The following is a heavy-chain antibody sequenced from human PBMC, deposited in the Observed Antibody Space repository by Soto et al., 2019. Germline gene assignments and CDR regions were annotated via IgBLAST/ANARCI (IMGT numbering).Heavy chain of an antibody. D-gene: IGHD6-19*01. J-gene: IGHJ4*02. Sequence: HPGGSLRLSCAASGFTFSSYAMSWGRQAPGKGLEWVSAISGSGGSTYYADSVKGRFTISRDNSKNTLYLQMNSLRAEDTAVYYCAKDAVAGTGSPAERNDIQDNWGQGTQVTVSS. CDR3: AKDAVAGTGSPAERNDIQDN. CDR1: GFTFSSYA. CDR2: ISGSGGST. V-gene: IGHV3-23*01.